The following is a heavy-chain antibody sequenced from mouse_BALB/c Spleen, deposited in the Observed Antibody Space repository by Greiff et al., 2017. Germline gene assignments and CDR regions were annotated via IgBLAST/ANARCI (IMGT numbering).Heavy chain of an antibody. CDR2: IYPGDGDT. D-gene: IGHD1-1*01. J-gene: IGHJ1*01. Sequence: QVQLQQSGAELARPGASVKLSCKASGYTFTSYWMQWVKQRPGQGLEWIGAIYPGDGDTRYTQKFKGKATLTADKSSSTAYMQLSSLASEDSAVYYCARYGSRYWYFDVWGAGTTVTVSS. CDR1: GYTFTSYW. V-gene: IGHV1-87*01. CDR3: ARYGSRYWYFDV.